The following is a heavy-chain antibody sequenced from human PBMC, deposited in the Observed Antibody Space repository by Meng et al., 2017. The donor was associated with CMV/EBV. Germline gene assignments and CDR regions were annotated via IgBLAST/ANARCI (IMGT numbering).Heavy chain of an antibody. Sequence: SVKVSCKASGGTFSSYAISWVRQAPGQGLEWMGGIIPIFGTANYAQKFQGRATITTDESTSTAYMELSSLRSEDTAVYYCATDPDIVVVPAAIGYYYYYGMDVWGQGTTVTVSS. CDR3: ATDPDIVVVPAAIGYYYYYGMDV. CDR2: IIPIFGTA. D-gene: IGHD2-2*01. J-gene: IGHJ6*02. CDR1: GGTFSSYA. V-gene: IGHV1-69*05.